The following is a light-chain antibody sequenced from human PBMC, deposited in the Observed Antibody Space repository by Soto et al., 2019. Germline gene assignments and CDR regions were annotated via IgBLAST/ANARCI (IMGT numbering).Light chain of an antibody. Sequence: EIVLTQSPGTLSLSPGERATLSCRASQSVSSSYLAWYQQKPGQAPRLLIYGASSRATGIPDRFSGSGSGTLFARTISRLEHEDVEVYYCQQYGSSIFTFGPGTKVDIK. CDR1: QSVSSSY. J-gene: IGKJ3*01. CDR2: GAS. V-gene: IGKV3-20*01. CDR3: QQYGSSIFT.